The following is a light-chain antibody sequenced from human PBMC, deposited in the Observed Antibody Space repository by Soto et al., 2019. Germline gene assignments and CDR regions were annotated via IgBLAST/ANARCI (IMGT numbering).Light chain of an antibody. V-gene: IGLV3-1*01. Sequence: SSELTQPPSVSVSPGQTATITCSGDKLDDKYVFWYQQKPGQSPVVVLYQDVRRPSGIPERFSGSNSGNTATLTIGGTQPVDEADYYCQTWDTSSVVFGGGTKLTVL. CDR3: QTWDTSSVV. J-gene: IGLJ3*02. CDR1: KLDDKY. CDR2: QDV.